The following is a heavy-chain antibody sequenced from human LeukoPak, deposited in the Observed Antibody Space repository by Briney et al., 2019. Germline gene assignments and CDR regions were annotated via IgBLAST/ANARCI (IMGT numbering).Heavy chain of an antibody. Sequence: GSLRLSCVASGFTFSGSWMHWVRQAPGKGLVWVSRISSDGSATTYADSVKGRFTIYRDNAKNTLYLQMSSLRADDTAVYYCTTGIDSSGYYYGDYWGQGTLVTVS. J-gene: IGHJ4*02. CDR1: GFTFSGSW. V-gene: IGHV3-74*01. D-gene: IGHD3-22*01. CDR2: ISSDGSAT. CDR3: TTGIDSSGYYYGDY.